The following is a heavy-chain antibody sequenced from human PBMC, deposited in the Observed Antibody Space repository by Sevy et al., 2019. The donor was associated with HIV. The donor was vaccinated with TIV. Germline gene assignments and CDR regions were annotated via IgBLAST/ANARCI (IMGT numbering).Heavy chain of an antibody. V-gene: IGHV1-24*01. CDR3: ATTKDYYESYGSPFDY. CDR1: GSTLSRLS. D-gene: IGHD3-22*01. Sequence: ASVKVSCKVSGSTLSRLSIHWVRQVPGKGLEWRASFDPEDGETIYARKFQGRVTMTEETSTDTAYMQLSSLRSEDTAVYYCATTKDYYESYGSPFDYWGQGTLVTVSS. J-gene: IGHJ4*02. CDR2: FDPEDGET.